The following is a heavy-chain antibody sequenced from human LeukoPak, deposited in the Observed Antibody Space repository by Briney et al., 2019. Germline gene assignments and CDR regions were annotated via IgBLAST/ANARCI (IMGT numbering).Heavy chain of an antibody. J-gene: IGHJ4*02. D-gene: IGHD7-27*01. CDR1: GFTFSTYE. Sequence: GGSLRLSCVASGFTFSTYEMNWVRQAPGKGLEWVSYITSSGSTIYYADSVKGRFTISRDNAKNSLYLQMNSLRAEDTAVYYCARDFWGLDYWGQGTLVTVSS. CDR2: ITSSGSTI. CDR3: ARDFWGLDY. V-gene: IGHV3-48*03.